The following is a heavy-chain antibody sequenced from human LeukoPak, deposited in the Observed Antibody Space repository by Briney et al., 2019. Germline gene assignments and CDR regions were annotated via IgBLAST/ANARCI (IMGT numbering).Heavy chain of an antibody. CDR2: IYTSGST. CDR3: AREYCGGDCYSQYYYYYMDV. D-gene: IGHD2-21*02. CDR1: GGSISSYY. J-gene: IGHJ6*03. Sequence: PSETLSLTCTVSGGSISSYYWSWIRQPAGKGLEWIGRIYTSGSTNYNPSLKSRVTMSVDTSKNQFSLKLSSVTAADTAVYYCAREYCGGDCYSQYYYYYMDVWGKGTTVTISS. V-gene: IGHV4-4*07.